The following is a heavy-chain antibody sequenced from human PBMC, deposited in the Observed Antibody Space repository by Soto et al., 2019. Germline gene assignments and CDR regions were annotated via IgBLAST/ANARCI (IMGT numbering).Heavy chain of an antibody. V-gene: IGHV3-33*01. CDR2: IWYDGSSK. CDR3: VSSSSGWDSEY. J-gene: IGHJ4*02. Sequence: QVQQVESGGGVVQPGSSLRLSCAASGFTFSIYGMHWVRQAPGKGLEWVAMIWYDGSSKYYADSVQGRFTISRDNSKNTLYLQMNSLRAEDTVVYYFVSSSSGWDSEYWGQGTQVTVSS. CDR1: GFTFSIYG. D-gene: IGHD6-19*01.